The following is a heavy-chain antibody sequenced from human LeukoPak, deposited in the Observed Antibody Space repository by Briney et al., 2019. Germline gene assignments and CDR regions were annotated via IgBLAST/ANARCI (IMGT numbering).Heavy chain of an antibody. CDR3: AREATGIAPFFDY. Sequence: GGSLRLSCAASGFTVSSNYMSWVRQAPGKGLEWVSVIYSGGSTYYADSVKGRFTISRDNSKNTLYLQMNSLRAEDTAVYYCAREATGIAPFFDYWGQGTLVTVSS. CDR2: IYSGGST. CDR1: GFTVSSNY. J-gene: IGHJ4*02. V-gene: IGHV3-66*01. D-gene: IGHD6-13*01.